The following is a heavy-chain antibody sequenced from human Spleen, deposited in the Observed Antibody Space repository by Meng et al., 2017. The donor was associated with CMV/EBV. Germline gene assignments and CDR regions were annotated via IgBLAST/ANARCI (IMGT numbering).Heavy chain of an antibody. V-gene: IGHV1-18*01. CDR3: VRTLYSSSSDFDY. J-gene: IGHJ4*02. CDR2: ISAYNGNT. D-gene: IGHD6-6*01. CDR1: GYTFTTYG. Sequence: TAPGYTFTTYGITWVRQAPGQGLEWMGWISAYNGNTNYAQKPQGRVTMTTDTSTSTAYMELKSLRSDDTAVFYCVRTLYSSSSDFDYWGQGTLVTVSS.